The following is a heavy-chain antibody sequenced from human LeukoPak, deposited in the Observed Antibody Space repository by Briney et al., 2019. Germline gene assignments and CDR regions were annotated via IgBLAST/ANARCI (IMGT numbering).Heavy chain of an antibody. D-gene: IGHD6-6*01. Sequence: GASVEVSCKASGYTFTSYYMHWVRQAPGQGLEWMGIINPSGGSTSYAQKFQGRVTMTRDMSTSTVYMELSSLRSEDTAVYYCARDLLYSSSSAAGDYWGQGTLVTVSS. V-gene: IGHV1-46*01. CDR3: ARDLLYSSSSAAGDY. CDR1: GYTFTSYY. CDR2: INPSGGST. J-gene: IGHJ4*02.